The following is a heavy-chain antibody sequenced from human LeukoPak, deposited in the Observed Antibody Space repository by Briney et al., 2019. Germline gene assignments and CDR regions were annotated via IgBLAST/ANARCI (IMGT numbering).Heavy chain of an antibody. V-gene: IGHV4-59*12. Sequence: PSETLSLTCTVSGGSISSYYWSWIRQPPGKGLEWIGYIYYSGSTNYNPSLKSRVTISVDTSKNQFSLKLSSVTAADTAVYYCAQSVYDYVWGSYRENWFDPWGQGTLVTVSS. CDR1: GGSISSYY. CDR3: AQSVYDYVWGSYRENWFDP. J-gene: IGHJ5*02. CDR2: IYYSGST. D-gene: IGHD3-16*02.